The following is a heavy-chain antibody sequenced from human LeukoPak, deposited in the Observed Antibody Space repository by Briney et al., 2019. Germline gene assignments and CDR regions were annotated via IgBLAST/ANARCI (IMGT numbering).Heavy chain of an antibody. CDR1: GGTFSSYA. Sequence: ASVKVSCKASGGTFSSYAISWVRQAPGQGLEWMGGIIPIFGTANYAQKFQGRVTITADESTSTAYMELSSLRSEDTAVYYCARRLVSYGSGSLPSYYYYMDVWGKGTTVTISS. CDR3: ARRLVSYGSGSLPSYYYYMDV. V-gene: IGHV1-69*13. D-gene: IGHD3-10*01. CDR2: IIPIFGTA. J-gene: IGHJ6*03.